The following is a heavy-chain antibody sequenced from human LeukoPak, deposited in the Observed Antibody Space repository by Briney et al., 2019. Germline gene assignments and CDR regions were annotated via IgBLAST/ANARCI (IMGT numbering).Heavy chain of an antibody. CDR2: INHSGST. CDR1: GGSFSGYY. D-gene: IGHD6-6*01. CDR3: ARRIAARPSPYYYYMDV. V-gene: IGHV4-34*01. J-gene: IGHJ6*03. Sequence: SETLSLTCAVCGGSFSGYYWSWIRQPPGKGLEWIGEINHSGSTNYNPSLKSRVTISVDTSKNQFSLKLSSVTAADTAVYYCARRIAARPSPYYYYMDVWGKGTTVTVSS.